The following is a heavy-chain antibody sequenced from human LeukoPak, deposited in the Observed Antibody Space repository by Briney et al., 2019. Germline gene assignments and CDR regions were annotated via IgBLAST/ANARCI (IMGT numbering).Heavy chain of an antibody. D-gene: IGHD3-9*01. Sequence: GASVKVSCKASGYPFNNYEINWVRQATGQGLEWMGWMNPKTGNTGYAQKFQGRVTMTRNTSISTAYMELTSLRTKDTAVYYCARGPATDYGRRFSSWGQGTLVTVSS. CDR1: GYPFNNYE. J-gene: IGHJ5*02. CDR2: MNPKTGNT. CDR3: ARGPATDYGRRFSS. V-gene: IGHV1-8*01.